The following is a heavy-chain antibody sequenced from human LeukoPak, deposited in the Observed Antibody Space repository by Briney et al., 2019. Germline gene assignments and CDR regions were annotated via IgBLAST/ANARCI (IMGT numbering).Heavy chain of an antibody. CDR1: GGSISSGGYY. Sequence: SQTLSLTCTVSGGSISSGGYYWRWIRQHPGRGLEWIVYIYCSGSTYYNPSLKSRVTISVDTSKNQFSLKLSSVTAADTAVYYCARDSPVGYSGLDYWGQGTLVTVSS. V-gene: IGHV4-31*03. D-gene: IGHD5-24*01. CDR3: ARDSPVGYSGLDY. J-gene: IGHJ4*02. CDR2: IYCSGST.